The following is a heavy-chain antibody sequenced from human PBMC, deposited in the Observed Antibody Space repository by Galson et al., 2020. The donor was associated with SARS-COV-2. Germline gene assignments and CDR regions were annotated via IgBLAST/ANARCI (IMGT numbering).Heavy chain of an antibody. V-gene: IGHV3-53*04. J-gene: IGHJ4*02. CDR3: ARWSRGRRDGYPIERKGFDY. CDR2: IYSGGST. Sequence: TGGSLRLSCAASGFTVSSNYMSWVRQAPGKGLEWVSVIYSGGSTYYADSVKGRFTISRHNSKNTLYLQMNSLRAEDTAVYYCARWSRGRRDGYPIERKGFDYWGQGTLVTVSS. D-gene: IGHD5-12*01. CDR1: GFTVSSNY.